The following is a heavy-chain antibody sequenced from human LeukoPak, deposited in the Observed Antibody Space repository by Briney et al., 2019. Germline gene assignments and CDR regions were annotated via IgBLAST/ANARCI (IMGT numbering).Heavy chain of an antibody. D-gene: IGHD2-2*02. CDR3: ATEVGYCSSTSCYTRWFDP. J-gene: IGHJ5*02. V-gene: IGHV4-61*02. Sequence: PSQTLSLTCTVSGGSISSGSYYWSWIRQPAGKGLEWIGRIYTRGSTNYNPSLKSRVTISVDTSKNQFSLKLSSVTAADTAVYYCATEVGYCSSTSCYTRWFDPWGQGTLVTVSS. CDR2: IYTRGST. CDR1: GGSISSGSYY.